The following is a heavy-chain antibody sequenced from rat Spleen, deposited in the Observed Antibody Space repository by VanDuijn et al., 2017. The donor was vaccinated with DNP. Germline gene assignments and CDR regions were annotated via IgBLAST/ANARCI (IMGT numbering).Heavy chain of an antibody. V-gene: IGHV5-7*01. Sequence: EVQLVESGGGLVQPGRSLKLSCAVSGITFSDHNMAWVRQAPKKSLEWVATISYDGSSTYYRDSVKGRFIISRDNAKSTLYLQMNSLRSEDTATYYCAREGVYFDGNYYYFDYWGQGVMVTVSS. CDR3: AREGVYFDGNYYYFDY. J-gene: IGHJ2*01. CDR2: ISYDGSST. D-gene: IGHD1-12*02. CDR1: GITFSDHN.